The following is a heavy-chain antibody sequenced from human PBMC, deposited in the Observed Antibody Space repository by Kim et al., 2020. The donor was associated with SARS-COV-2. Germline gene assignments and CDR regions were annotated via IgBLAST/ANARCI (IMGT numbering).Heavy chain of an antibody. Sequence: GGSLRLSCAASGFIFSSVAMHWVRQAPGKGLEWVSAISGTGYTTYYAASVKGRFTISRDNLKNTVYLQVNSLRAEDTALYYCAKEGFTVTPYFDSWGQG. V-gene: IGHV3-23*01. CDR3: AKEGFTVTPYFDS. CDR2: ISGTGYTT. D-gene: IGHD4-17*01. J-gene: IGHJ4*02. CDR1: GFIFSSVA.